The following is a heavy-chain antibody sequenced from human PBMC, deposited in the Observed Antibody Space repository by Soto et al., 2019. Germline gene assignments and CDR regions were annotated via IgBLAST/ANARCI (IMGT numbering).Heavy chain of an antibody. CDR1: GFTVSSNY. D-gene: IGHD3-9*01. CDR3: ARDGNMLTGYYPAGAFDI. CDR2: IYSGGST. J-gene: IGHJ3*02. Sequence: EVQLVESGGGLVQPGGSLRLSCAASGFTVSSNYMSWVRQAPGKGLEWVSVIYSGGSTYYAESVKGRFTISRDNSKNTLYLQMNSLRAEDTAVYYCARDGNMLTGYYPAGAFDIWGQGTMVTVSS. V-gene: IGHV3-66*01.